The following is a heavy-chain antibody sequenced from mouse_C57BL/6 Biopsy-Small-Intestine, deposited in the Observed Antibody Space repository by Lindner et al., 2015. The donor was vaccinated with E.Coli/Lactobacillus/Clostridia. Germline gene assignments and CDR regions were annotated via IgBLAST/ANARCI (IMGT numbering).Heavy chain of an antibody. V-gene: IGHV1-53*01. Sequence: SVKVSCKASGYTFSDYFIHWLRQAPGQGLEWMGRINPITGGTDYAQNFQGRGTMTRDTSISTVYMELSTLRSDDSGVYYCGRDRCTGGPCHERAFDIWGQGTMITVSS. D-gene: IGHD1-1*02. CDR3: GRDRCTGGPCHERAFDI. J-gene: IGHJ3*01. CDR1: GYTFSDYF. CDR2: INPITGGT.